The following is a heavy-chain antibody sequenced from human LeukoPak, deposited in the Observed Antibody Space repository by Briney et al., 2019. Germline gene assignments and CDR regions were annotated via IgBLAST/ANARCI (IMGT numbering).Heavy chain of an antibody. J-gene: IGHJ4*02. CDR1: GGSIISTSFY. CDR2: IYHSGST. CDR3: ARSEVYSSGSDFDY. V-gene: IGHV4-39*01. Sequence: SETLSLTCTVSGGSIISTSFYWGWIRQPPGKGLAWLGSIYHSGSTYYNPSLKSRVTISVDTSKNQFSLKLSSVTAADTAVYYCARSEVYSSGSDFDYWGQGTLVTVSS. D-gene: IGHD6-19*01.